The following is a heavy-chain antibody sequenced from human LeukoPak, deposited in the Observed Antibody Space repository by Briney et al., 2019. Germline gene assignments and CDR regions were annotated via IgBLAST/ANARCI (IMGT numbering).Heavy chain of an antibody. CDR2: IYYSGST. Sequence: SETLSLTCTVSGGSISSSSYYWGWIRQPPGKGLEWIGSIYYSGSTYYNPSLKSRVTISVDTSKNQFSLKLSSVTAADTAVYFCARHSSYVSPVRYWGQGTLATVSP. J-gene: IGHJ4*02. D-gene: IGHD3-10*02. CDR1: GGSISSSSYY. CDR3: ARHSSYVSPVRY. V-gene: IGHV4-39*01.